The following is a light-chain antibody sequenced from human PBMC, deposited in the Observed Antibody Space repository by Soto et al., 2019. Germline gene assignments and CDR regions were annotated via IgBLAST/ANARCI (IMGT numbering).Light chain of an antibody. V-gene: IGKV3-11*01. Sequence: VMNLSASKLSVSPRHRARLSCMACQSVSSSLAWYQQKPGQAPRLLSYDASNRATGIPARFSGSGSGTDFTLTICRLESEDFTVYCSQQYGSSPWTVGQGTKVDIK. J-gene: IGKJ1*01. CDR3: QQYGSSPWT. CDR1: QSVSSS. CDR2: DAS.